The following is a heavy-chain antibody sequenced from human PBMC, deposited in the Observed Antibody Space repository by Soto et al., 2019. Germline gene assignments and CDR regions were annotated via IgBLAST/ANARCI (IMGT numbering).Heavy chain of an antibody. CDR2: INAGNGNT. V-gene: IGHV1-3*01. CDR1: GYTFSNYA. J-gene: IGHJ3*02. Sequence: GASVKVCCKASGYTFSNYAMHWVRQAPGERLEWMGWINAGNGNTKYSQKFQGRVTITRDTSASTAYMELSSLRSEDTAVYYCARSYYDLLTGYSQDVFDIWGQGTVVTVSS. CDR3: ARSYYDLLTGYSQDVFDI. D-gene: IGHD3-9*01.